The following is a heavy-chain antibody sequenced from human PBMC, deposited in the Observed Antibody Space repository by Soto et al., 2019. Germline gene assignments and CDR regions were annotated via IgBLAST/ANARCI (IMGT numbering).Heavy chain of an antibody. J-gene: IGHJ3*02. CDR1: GFTFSSYA. V-gene: IGHV3-30*04. CDR3: ARDSMSHYDAFDI. Sequence: GGSLRLSCAASGFTFSSYAMHWVRQAPGKGLEWVAVISYDGSNKYYADSVKGRFTISRDNSKNTLYLQMNSLRAEDAAVYYCARDSMSHYDAFDIWGQGTMVTVSS. CDR2: ISYDGSNK.